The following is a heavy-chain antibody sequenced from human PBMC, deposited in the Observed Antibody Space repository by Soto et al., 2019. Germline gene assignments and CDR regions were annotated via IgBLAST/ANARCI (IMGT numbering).Heavy chain of an antibody. CDR1: GYSISSSNW. V-gene: IGHV4-28*01. D-gene: IGHD3-22*01. CDR2: IYYSGST. J-gene: IGHJ4*02. Sequence: ETLSLTCAVSGYSISSSNWWGWIRQPPGKGLAWIGYIYYSGSTYYNPSLKSRVTMSVDTSKNQFSLKLSSVTAVDTAVYYCARKGYDSSGFDYWGQGTLVTVSS. CDR3: ARKGYDSSGFDY.